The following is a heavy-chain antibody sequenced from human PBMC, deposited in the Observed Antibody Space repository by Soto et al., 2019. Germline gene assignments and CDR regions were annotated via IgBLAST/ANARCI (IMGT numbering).Heavy chain of an antibody. V-gene: IGHV4-34*01. Sequence: QVQLQQWGAGLLKPSETLSLTCAVYGGSFSGYYWSWIRQPPGKGLEWIGEINHSGSTNYNPSLKSRVTISVDTSKNQFSLKLSSVTAADTAVYYCARAGMGYCSGGSCYGYYYYYYMDVWGKGTTVTVSS. J-gene: IGHJ6*03. CDR2: INHSGST. D-gene: IGHD2-15*01. CDR1: GGSFSGYY. CDR3: ARAGMGYCSGGSCYGYYYYYYMDV.